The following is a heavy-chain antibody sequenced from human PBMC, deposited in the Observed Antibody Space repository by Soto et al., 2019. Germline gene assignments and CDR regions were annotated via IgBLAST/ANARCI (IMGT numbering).Heavy chain of an antibody. CDR1: GGTFSSYA. J-gene: IGHJ5*02. D-gene: IGHD2-2*01. Sequence: QVQLVQSGAEVKKPGSSVKVSCKASGGTFSSYAISWVRQAPGQGLEWMGGIIPIFGTANYAQKFQGRVTISEEEDTSTAYMELGSLRSEDTAVYYWASRRELVPAAMGGWFDPWGQGTVVTVSS. CDR3: ASRRELVPAAMGGWFDP. V-gene: IGHV1-69*12. CDR2: IIPIFGTA.